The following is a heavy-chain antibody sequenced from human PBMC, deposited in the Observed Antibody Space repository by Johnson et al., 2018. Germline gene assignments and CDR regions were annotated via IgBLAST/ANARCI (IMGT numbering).Heavy chain of an antibody. V-gene: IGHV3-74*01. D-gene: IGHD2-8*01. Sequence: EVQLVESGGGLVQPGGSLRLSCAASGFTFSSYWMHWVRQAPGKGLVWVSRINSDGSSTSYADSVKGRFTISRDNSKNTLYLQMNSLRAEDTAVYYCAKALPVSSGDGMDVWGQGTTVTVSS. J-gene: IGHJ6*02. CDR3: AKALPVSSGDGMDV. CDR2: INSDGSST. CDR1: GFTFSSYW.